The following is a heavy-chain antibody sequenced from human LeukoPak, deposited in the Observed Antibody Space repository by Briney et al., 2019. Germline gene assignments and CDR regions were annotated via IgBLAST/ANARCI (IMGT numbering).Heavy chain of an antibody. D-gene: IGHD4-17*01. V-gene: IGHV4-30-2*01. CDR2: VYHSGST. J-gene: IGHJ4*02. CDR3: ARGRYGDSAY. CDR1: GGSISSGGYS. Sequence: SETLSLTCAVSGGSISSGGYSWSWIRQPPGKGLEWIGYVYHSGSTYYNPSLKSRVTISVDRSKNQFSLKLSSVTAADTAVYYCARGRYGDSAYWGQGTLVTVSS.